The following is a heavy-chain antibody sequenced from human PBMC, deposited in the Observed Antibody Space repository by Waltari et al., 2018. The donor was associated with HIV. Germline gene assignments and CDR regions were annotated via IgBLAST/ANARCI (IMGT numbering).Heavy chain of an antibody. CDR1: GYTFTGYY. J-gene: IGHJ4*02. CDR2: INPNSGGT. CDR3: ARGGYYYDSSGYYLADY. Sequence: QVQLVQSGAEVKKPGASVKVSCKASGYTFTGYYMHWVRQAPGQGLEWMGWINPNSGGTNYAQKFQGRVTMTRDTSISTAYMELSRLRSDDTAVYYCARGGYYYDSSGYYLADYWGQGTLVTVSS. V-gene: IGHV1-2*02. D-gene: IGHD3-22*01.